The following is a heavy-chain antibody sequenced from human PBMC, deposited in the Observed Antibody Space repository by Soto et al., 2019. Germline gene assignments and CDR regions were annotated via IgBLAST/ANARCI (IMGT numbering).Heavy chain of an antibody. Sequence: QVVESGGGLIQPRESLRLSCAASGFTFSEFWIHWVRQIPGKGLVWISRVSGDGSVTNYADSVKGRFTVSRDNTKNTVYLQMNSLRAEDTAVYFCLRGRGATGTALWGPGTLVTVSS. J-gene: IGHJ4*02. CDR1: GFTFSEFW. V-gene: IGHV3-74*01. CDR3: LRGRGATGTAL. D-gene: IGHD1-7*01. CDR2: VSGDGSVT.